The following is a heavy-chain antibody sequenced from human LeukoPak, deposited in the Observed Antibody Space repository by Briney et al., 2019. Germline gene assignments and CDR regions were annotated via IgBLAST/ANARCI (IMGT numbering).Heavy chain of an antibody. D-gene: IGHD3-10*01. Sequence: PSETLSLTCTVSGGSISSYYWSWIRQPAGKGLEWIGRIYTSGSTNYNPSLKSRVTMSVDTSKNQFSLKLSSVTAADTAVYYCARDMRAYGSGSYYYYYYMDGWAKGPRSPSP. CDR2: IYTSGST. J-gene: IGHJ6*03. CDR3: ARDMRAYGSGSYYYYYYMDG. CDR1: GGSISSYY. V-gene: IGHV4-4*07.